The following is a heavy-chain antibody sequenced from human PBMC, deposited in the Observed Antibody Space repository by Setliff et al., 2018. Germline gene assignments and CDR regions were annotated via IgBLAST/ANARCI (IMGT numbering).Heavy chain of an antibody. CDR1: GYDFTDHY. J-gene: IGHJ4*02. CDR2: MDPKNGDT. Sequence: ASVKVSCKASGYDFTDHYLHWLRQAPGQGPEWMGWMDPKNGDTDYAQKFQGRVTMTTDTSTNTAYMELTSLRSDDTAVYYCARDTYNREWYGQRSFDFWGQGTLVTVSS. D-gene: IGHD3-3*01. CDR3: ARDTYNREWYGQRSFDF. V-gene: IGHV1-2*02.